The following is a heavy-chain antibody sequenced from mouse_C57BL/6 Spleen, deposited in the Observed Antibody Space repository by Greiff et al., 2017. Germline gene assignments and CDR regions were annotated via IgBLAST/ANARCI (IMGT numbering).Heavy chain of an antibody. J-gene: IGHJ1*03. V-gene: IGHV5-16*01. D-gene: IGHD1-1*01. CDR2: INYDGSST. Sequence: EVKLVESEGGLVQPGSSMKLSCTASGFTFSDYYMAWVRQVPEKGLEWVANINYDGSSTYYLDSLKSRFIFSRDNAKNILYLQMSSLKSEDTATYYCARSRITTVVDGYFDVWGTGTTVTVSS. CDR3: ARSRITTVVDGYFDV. CDR1: GFTFSDYY.